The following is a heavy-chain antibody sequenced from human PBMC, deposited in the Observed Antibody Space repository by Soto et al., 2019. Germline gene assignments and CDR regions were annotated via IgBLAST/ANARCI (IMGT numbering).Heavy chain of an antibody. CDR1: GFSLSTSGVG. CDR3: AHRLCDSSCYWDVGFFDY. J-gene: IGHJ4*02. CDR2: IYWDDDK. Sequence: QITLKESGPTLVKPTQTLTLTCTFSGFSLSTSGVGVGWIRQPPGKALECLALIYWDDDKRYSPSLRSRLSVTKDXFKXQXDLTMTNMDPVDTGTYYCAHRLCDSSCYWDVGFFDYWGQGTLVTVSS. V-gene: IGHV2-5*02. D-gene: IGHD2-15*01.